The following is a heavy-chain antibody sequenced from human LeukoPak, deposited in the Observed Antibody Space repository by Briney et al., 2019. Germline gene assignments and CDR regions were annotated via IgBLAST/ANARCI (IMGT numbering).Heavy chain of an antibody. V-gene: IGHV3-21*01. J-gene: IGHJ5*02. D-gene: IGHD3-10*01. CDR3: ARDGATYYYGSGRTNWFDP. CDR2: ISSSSSYI. CDR1: GFSFSSYG. Sequence: GGSLRLSCAASGFSFSSYGMQWVRQAPGKGLEWVSSISSSSSYIYYADSVKGRFTISRDNAKNSLYLQMNSLRAEDTAVYYCARDGATYYYGSGRTNWFDPWGQGTLVTVSS.